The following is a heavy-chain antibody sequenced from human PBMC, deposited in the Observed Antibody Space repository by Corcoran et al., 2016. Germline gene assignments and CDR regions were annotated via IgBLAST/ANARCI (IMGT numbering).Heavy chain of an antibody. V-gene: IGHV4-39*07. J-gene: IGHJ4*02. CDR2: IYYSGST. Sequence: QLQLQESGPGLVKPSETLPLTCTVSGGSISSSSYYWGWIRQPPGKGLEWIGSIYYSGSTYYNPSLKSRVTISVDTSKNQFSLKLSSVTAADTAVYYCARGIAVALFDYWGQGTLVTVSS. D-gene: IGHD6-19*01. CDR1: GGSISSSSYY. CDR3: ARGIAVALFDY.